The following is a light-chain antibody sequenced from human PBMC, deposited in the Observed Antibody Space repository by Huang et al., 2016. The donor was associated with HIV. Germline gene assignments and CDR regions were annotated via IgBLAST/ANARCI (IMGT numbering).Light chain of an antibody. CDR1: QSVSSN. J-gene: IGKJ2*02. Sequence: EIVMTQSPATLSVSPGETATFSCRASQSVSSNLAWYQQKPGQPPRLLIYGASTRAAGIPARFGGSGSGTEFTLTISSLQAEDFAVYFCQQYNNWPGCTFGQGTKLEIK. V-gene: IGKV3-15*01. CDR2: GAS. CDR3: QQYNNWPGCT.